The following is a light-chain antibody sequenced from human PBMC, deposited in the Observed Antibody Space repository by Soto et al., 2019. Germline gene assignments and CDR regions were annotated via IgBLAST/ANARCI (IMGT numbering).Light chain of an antibody. CDR1: QNVSRF. J-gene: IGKJ2*01. V-gene: IGKV3-11*01. CDR2: DAS. Sequence: EIVLTQSPATLSLSPGERATLSCRASQNVSRFLAWYQRRPGQAPRLLIYDASNRATGIPARFSGGGSGTDFTLTISSLEPEDFAVYYCQQRDNWPTFGQGTKLEIK. CDR3: QQRDNWPT.